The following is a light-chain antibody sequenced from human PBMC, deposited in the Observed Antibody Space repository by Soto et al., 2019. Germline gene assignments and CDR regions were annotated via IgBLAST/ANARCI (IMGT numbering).Light chain of an antibody. V-gene: IGKV1-39*01. J-gene: IGKJ2*01. CDR2: AST. Sequence: DIQVTQSPSSLSASVGDRVTVACRTSQSVNSYLNWYQQKPGKAPKLLIYASTSLQSGVPARFSGSGFGTYFSLTISSLQPEDFATYYCQHSYSSLYTFGQGTKLEI. CDR3: QHSYSSLYT. CDR1: QSVNSY.